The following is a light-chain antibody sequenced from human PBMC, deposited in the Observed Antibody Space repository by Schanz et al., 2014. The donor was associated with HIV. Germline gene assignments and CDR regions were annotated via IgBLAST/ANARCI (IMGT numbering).Light chain of an antibody. J-gene: IGLJ2*01. V-gene: IGLV2-14*03. CDR1: SSDIGDDNY. CDR2: DVN. CDR3: SSYTVSGARGVI. Sequence: HSSLPPPSSVSGSPGQSITLSCAGSSSDIGDDNYVSWYQQHAGAAPKLIIYDVNERPSGVSHRFSASKSGNTAFLTISGLQAEDEADYYCSSYTVSGARGVIVGTGTKLTVL.